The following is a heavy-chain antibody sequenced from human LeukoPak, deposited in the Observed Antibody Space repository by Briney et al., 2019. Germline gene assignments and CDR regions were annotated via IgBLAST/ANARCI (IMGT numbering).Heavy chain of an antibody. J-gene: IGHJ6*03. CDR2: IYYSGST. Sequence: SETLSLTCTVSGYSISSGYYWGWIRQPPGKGLEWIGSIYYSGSTYYNPSLKSRVTISVDTSKNQFSLKLSSVTAADTAVYYCASQLFLDPDYYYMDVWGKGTTVTVSS. D-gene: IGHD3/OR15-3a*01. V-gene: IGHV4-38-2*02. CDR3: ASQLFLDPDYYYMDV. CDR1: GYSISSGYY.